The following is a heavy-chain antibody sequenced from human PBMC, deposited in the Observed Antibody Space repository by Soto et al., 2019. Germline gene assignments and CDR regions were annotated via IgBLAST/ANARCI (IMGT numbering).Heavy chain of an antibody. V-gene: IGHV3-30*03. Sequence: QAQLVESGGGVVQPGRSLRLSCAASGFAFSSYGMHWVRQAPGTGLEWVAVISYDGSLQHYADSVKGRFTISRDNSKNMVLLQMSSLSAEYTAVYYCVSDRGYGHASVPYSWGQGTLVSVSS. CDR3: VSDRGYGHASVPYS. CDR2: ISYDGSLQ. J-gene: IGHJ4*02. CDR1: GFAFSSYG. D-gene: IGHD5-18*01.